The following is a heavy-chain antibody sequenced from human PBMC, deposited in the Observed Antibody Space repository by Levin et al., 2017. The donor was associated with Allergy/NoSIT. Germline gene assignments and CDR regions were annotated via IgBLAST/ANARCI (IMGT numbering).Heavy chain of an antibody. CDR2: ISTSSSTI. CDR3: ARDRYCSSSSYYADFDY. D-gene: IGHD2-2*01. Sequence: GGSLRLSCVASGFTFSSYSMNWVRQAPGKGLQWVSYISTSSSTIYYADSVKGRFTISRDNAKNSLYLQMNSLRDGDTAVYYCARDRYCSSSSYYADFDYWGQGTLVTVSS. V-gene: IGHV3-48*02. J-gene: IGHJ4*02. CDR1: GFTFSSYS.